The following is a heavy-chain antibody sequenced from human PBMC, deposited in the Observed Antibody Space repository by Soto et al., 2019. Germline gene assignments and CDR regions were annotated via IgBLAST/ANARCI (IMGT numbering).Heavy chain of an antibody. J-gene: IGHJ6*02. D-gene: IGHD3-9*01. CDR1: GDSVASNSAA. Sequence: SQTLSLTCAISGDSVASNSAAWNWIRQSPSRGLEWLGRTYYRSKWYNDYAVSVKSRITINPDTSKNQFSLQLNSVTPEDTAVYYCARVPYDILTGPPYYYYYGMDVWGQGTTVTVSS. CDR2: TYYRSKWYN. V-gene: IGHV6-1*01. CDR3: ARVPYDILTGPPYYYYYGMDV.